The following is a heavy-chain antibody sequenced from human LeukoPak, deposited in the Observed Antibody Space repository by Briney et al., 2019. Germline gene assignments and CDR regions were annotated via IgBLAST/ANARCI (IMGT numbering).Heavy chain of an antibody. J-gene: IGHJ4*02. V-gene: IGHV3-30*04. CDR1: GFNFRGYA. D-gene: IGHD3-10*01. CDR3: ARSQMVRAVTPFYYFDF. Sequence: GRSLRLSCTASGFNFRGYAMYWVRQAPGKGLEWVAVVSYDGSDKNYADSVKGRFTISRDNSQNTLYLQMNSLRVEDMAVYYCARSQMVRAVTPFYYFDFWGQGTLVTVSS. CDR2: VSYDGSDK.